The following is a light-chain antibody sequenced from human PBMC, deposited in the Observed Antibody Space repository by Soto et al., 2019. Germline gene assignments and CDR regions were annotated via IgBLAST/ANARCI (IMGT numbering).Light chain of an antibody. V-gene: IGKV3-15*01. CDR1: QSVSSN. J-gene: IGKJ1*01. Sequence: EIVLTQSPGPLSLSPGERATLSCRASQSVSSNLAWYQQKPGQAPRLLIYGASTRATGIPARFSGSGSGTEFTLTISSLQSEDFAVYYCQKYNNWPPWTFGQGTKV. CDR3: QKYNNWPPWT. CDR2: GAS.